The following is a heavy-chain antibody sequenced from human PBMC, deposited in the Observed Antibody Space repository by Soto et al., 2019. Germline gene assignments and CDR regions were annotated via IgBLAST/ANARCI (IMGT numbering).Heavy chain of an antibody. J-gene: IGHJ4*02. Sequence: SVKVSCKASGCTFSNSVVSWVRQAPGQGLEWMGGIIPSFDTANYAQKFQGRVTIIADESTSTAYMERTSLRSEDTAVYYCARAPILVVVTIYENYLDYWGQGTLVTVSS. V-gene: IGHV1-69*13. D-gene: IGHD4-17*01. CDR1: GCTFSNSV. CDR3: ARAPILVVVTIYENYLDY. CDR2: IIPSFDTA.